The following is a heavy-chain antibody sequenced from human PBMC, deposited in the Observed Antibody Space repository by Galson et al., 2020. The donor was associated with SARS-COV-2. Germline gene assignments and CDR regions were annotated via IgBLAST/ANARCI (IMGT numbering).Heavy chain of an antibody. V-gene: IGHV3-23*01. Sequence: GGSLRLSCAASGFTFSSYAMSWVRHAPGKGLEWVSAISGSGGSTYYADSVKGRFTISRDNSKNTLYLQMNSLRAEDTAVYYCAKDRRDGYNNYYGMDVWGQGTTVTVSS. CDR2: ISGSGGST. J-gene: IGHJ6*02. CDR3: AKDRRDGYNNYYGMDV. CDR1: GFTFSSYA. D-gene: IGHD5-12*01.